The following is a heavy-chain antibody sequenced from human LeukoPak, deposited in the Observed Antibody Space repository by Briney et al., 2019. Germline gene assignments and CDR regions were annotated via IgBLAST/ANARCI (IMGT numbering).Heavy chain of an antibody. Sequence: SSVKVSCKASGGTFSSYAISWVRQAPGQGLEWMGRIIPIFGTANYAQKFQGRVTITTDESTSTAYMELSSLRSEDTAVYYCAREVQLWFGAFDYWGQGTLVTVSS. CDR3: AREVQLWFGAFDY. V-gene: IGHV1-69*05. D-gene: IGHD5-18*01. CDR2: IIPIFGTA. J-gene: IGHJ4*02. CDR1: GGTFSSYA.